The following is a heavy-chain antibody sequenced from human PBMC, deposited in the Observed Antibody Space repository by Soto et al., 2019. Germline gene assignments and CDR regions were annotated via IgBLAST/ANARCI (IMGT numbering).Heavy chain of an antibody. J-gene: IGHJ6*03. CDR1: GFTFSSYA. V-gene: IGHV3-23*01. Sequence: EVQLLESGGGLVQPGGSLRLSCAASGFTFSSYAMSWVRQAPGKWLEWVSAISGSGGSTYYAASVKGRFTISKDNSKNTLYLQMNSLRAEDTAVYYCAKDLNSSSWSRYYYYYMDVWGKGTTVTVSS. D-gene: IGHD6-13*01. CDR2: ISGSGGST. CDR3: AKDLNSSSWSRYYYYYMDV.